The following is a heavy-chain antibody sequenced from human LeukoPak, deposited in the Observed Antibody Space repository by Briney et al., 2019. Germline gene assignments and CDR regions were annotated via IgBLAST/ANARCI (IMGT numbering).Heavy chain of an antibody. CDR3: ARLYCSGGSCYFNWFDP. V-gene: IGHV4-59*01. J-gene: IGHJ5*02. D-gene: IGHD2-15*01. CDR2: IYYSGST. CDR1: GGSISSYY. Sequence: SETLSLTCTVSGGSISSYYWSWLRQPPGKGLEWIGYIYYSGSTNYNPSLKSRVTISVDTSKNQFSLKLSSVTAADTAVYYCARLYCSGGSCYFNWFDPWGQGTLVTVSS.